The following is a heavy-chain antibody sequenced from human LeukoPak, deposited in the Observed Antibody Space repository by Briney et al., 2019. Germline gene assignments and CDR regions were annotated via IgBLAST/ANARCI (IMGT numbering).Heavy chain of an antibody. CDR2: ISSSSSYI. CDR3: ARDRESSSKGHFDY. Sequence: GGSLRLSCAASGFTFSSYSMNWVRQAPGKGLEWVSSISSSSSYIYYADSVKGRFTISRDNAKNSLYLQMNSLRAEDTAVYYCARDRESSSKGHFDYWGQGTLVTVSS. CDR1: GFTFSSYS. D-gene: IGHD2-15*01. V-gene: IGHV3-21*01. J-gene: IGHJ4*02.